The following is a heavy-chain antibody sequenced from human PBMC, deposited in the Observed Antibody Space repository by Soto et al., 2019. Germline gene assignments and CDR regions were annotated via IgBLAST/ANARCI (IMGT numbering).Heavy chain of an antibody. V-gene: IGHV4-31*03. CDR2: IDNSGTS. Sequence: QGQLQESGPELVKPSQTLSLTCTVSGGSISSGGSYWGWIRQHPGRGLEWIGYIDNSGTSYYNPSLKSRLTISVATSNNQFSLHLRSVTAADTAVYYCARVGISGTIDAFDIWGQGTMVTVSS. D-gene: IGHD1-20*01. CDR3: ARVGISGTIDAFDI. J-gene: IGHJ3*02. CDR1: GGSISSGGSY.